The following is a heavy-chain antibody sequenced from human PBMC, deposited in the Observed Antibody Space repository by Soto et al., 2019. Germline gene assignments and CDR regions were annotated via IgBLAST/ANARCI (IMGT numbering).Heavy chain of an antibody. Sequence: GGSLRLSCAASGFTFSSYWMSWVRQAPGKGLEWVANIKQDGSEKYYVDSVKGRFTISRDNAKNSLYLQMNSLRAEDTAVYYCAREGLHLGELSLSVYMDVWGKGTTVTVSS. D-gene: IGHD3-16*02. CDR3: AREGLHLGELSLSVYMDV. CDR2: IKQDGSEK. V-gene: IGHV3-7*01. CDR1: GFTFSSYW. J-gene: IGHJ6*03.